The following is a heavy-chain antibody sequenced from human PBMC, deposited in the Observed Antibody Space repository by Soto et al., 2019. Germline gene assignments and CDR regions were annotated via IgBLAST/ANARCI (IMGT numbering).Heavy chain of an antibody. J-gene: IGHJ3*02. CDR3: ARDPSGDRGSDAFDI. CDR2: IRSSGSII. V-gene: IGHV3-11*01. CDR1: GFTFSDYY. Sequence: QVQLVESGGGLVKPGGSLRLSCAASGFTFSDYYMSWTRQAPGKGLEWVSYIRSSGSIIYYEASLKGRFTISRDNAKNLMYLQMNSLRAEDTAVYYCARDPSGDRGSDAFDIWGQGTMVTVSS. D-gene: IGHD3-10*01.